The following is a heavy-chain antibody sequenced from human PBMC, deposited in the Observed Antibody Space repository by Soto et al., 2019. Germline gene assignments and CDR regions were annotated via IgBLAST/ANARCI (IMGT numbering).Heavy chain of an antibody. CDR2: INHSGST. D-gene: IGHD6-13*01. CDR3: AKEIQAAAGIRSFDY. J-gene: IGHJ4*02. Sequence: TLSLTCAVYGGSFSGYYWSWSRQPPGKGLEWIGEINHSGSTNYNPSLKSRVTISVDTSKNTLYLQMNSLRAEDTAVYYCAKEIQAAAGIRSFDYWGQGTLVTVSS. CDR1: GGSFSGYY. V-gene: IGHV4-34*01.